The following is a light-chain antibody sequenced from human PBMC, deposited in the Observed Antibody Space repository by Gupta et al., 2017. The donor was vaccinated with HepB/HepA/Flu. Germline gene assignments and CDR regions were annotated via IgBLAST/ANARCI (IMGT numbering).Light chain of an antibody. CDR2: GNG. Sequence: QSVLTQPPSVSWAPGQRVTISCTGSSSNIGADYDVQWYQQLPGTAPKLHIHGNGNRPSGVPDRFSGSKSGTSASLAITGLQAEDEADYYCQSYDSSLSGFVVFGGGTKVTVL. V-gene: IGLV1-40*01. J-gene: IGLJ2*01. CDR3: QSYDSSLSGFVV. CDR1: SSNIGADYD.